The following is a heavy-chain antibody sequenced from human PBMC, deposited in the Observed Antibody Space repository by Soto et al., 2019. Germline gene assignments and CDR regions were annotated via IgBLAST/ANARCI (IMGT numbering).Heavy chain of an antibody. CDR2: IYYSGTT. V-gene: IGHV4-39*01. CDR1: GVSTTSTIYY. D-gene: IGHD3-10*01. CDR3: VSYYYASGSLS. Sequence: PSETLSLTCSVSGVSTTSTIYYWGWIRQPPGKGLEWIGSIYYSGTTFYNPSLKSRVTLSIDTSKGQISLNLSAVTAADTAVYYCVSYYYASGSLSWGQGTLVTVSS. J-gene: IGHJ5*02.